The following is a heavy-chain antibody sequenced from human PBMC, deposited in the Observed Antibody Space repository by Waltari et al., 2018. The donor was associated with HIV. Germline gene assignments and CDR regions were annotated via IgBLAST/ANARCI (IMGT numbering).Heavy chain of an antibody. V-gene: IGHV3-48*02. CDR1: GFTLRSYS. D-gene: IGHD1-1*01. J-gene: IGHJ6*02. CDR2: ISSSSGTI. CDR3: ARDKDDWNRYYYYYGMDV. Sequence: EAQLVESGGGLVQPGGSLRLSCIASGFTLRSYSLNWVRQDPGKGLGWVSYISSSSGTIHYADSVRGRFTVSRDNAQNSLFLEMSSLRDEDTAVYFCARDKDDWNRYYYYYGMDVWGPGTTVTVS.